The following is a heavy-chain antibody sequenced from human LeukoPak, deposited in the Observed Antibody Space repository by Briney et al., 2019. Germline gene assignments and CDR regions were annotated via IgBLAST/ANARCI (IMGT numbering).Heavy chain of an antibody. V-gene: IGHV3-53*01. CDR2: IYSGGST. Sequence: GGSLRLSCAASGFTVSSNCMSWVRQAPGKGLEWVSVIYSGGSTYYADSVKGRFTISRDNSKNTLYLQMNSLRAEDTAVYYCASSRRDSSGWYVYWGQGTLVTVSS. CDR3: ASSRRDSSGWYVY. J-gene: IGHJ4*02. D-gene: IGHD6-19*01. CDR1: GFTVSSNC.